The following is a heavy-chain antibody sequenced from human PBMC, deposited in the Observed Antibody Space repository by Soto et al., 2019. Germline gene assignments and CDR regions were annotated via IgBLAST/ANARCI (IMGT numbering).Heavy chain of an antibody. Sequence: EVQLVESGGGLVKPGGSLRLSCEASGFSFSRYPLSWVRQTPGKGLEWVASLSGSGRAQYNADSVKGRFTISRDNAKNSMFLQMNSLRVEDTAVYYGARAFGMAPGDVAYWGRGPLVGVSS. J-gene: IGHJ4*02. D-gene: IGHD3-10*01. CDR2: LSGSGRAQ. V-gene: IGHV3-21*01. CDR1: GFSFSRYP. CDR3: ARAFGMAPGDVAY.